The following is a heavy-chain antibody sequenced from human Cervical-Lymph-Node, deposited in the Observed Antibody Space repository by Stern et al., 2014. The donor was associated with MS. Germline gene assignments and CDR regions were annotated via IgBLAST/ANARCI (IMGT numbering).Heavy chain of an antibody. D-gene: IGHD5-12*01. V-gene: IGHV1-46*01. CDR2: INHNGGST. J-gene: IGHJ4*02. Sequence: QVQLVQSGAEVKKPGASVKVSCKASGYTFTSYYMHWVRQAPGQGLEWMGIINHNGGSTSYAQKFQGRVTMTRDTSTSTVYMELSSLRSEDTAVYYCARGQGIVATITGDFDYWGQGTLVTVSS. CDR3: ARGQGIVATITGDFDY. CDR1: GYTFTSYY.